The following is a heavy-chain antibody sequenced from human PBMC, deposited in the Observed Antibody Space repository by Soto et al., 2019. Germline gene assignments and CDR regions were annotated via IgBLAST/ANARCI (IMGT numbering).Heavy chain of an antibody. CDR1: GFTFSSYS. Sequence: GGSLRLSCAASGFTFSSYSMNWVRQAPGKGLEWVSSISSSSSYIYYADSVKGRFTISRDNAKNSLYLQMNSLRAEDTAVYYCARVAGFDWLSVPWGQGTLVTVSS. J-gene: IGHJ5*02. CDR3: ARVAGFDWLSVP. V-gene: IGHV3-21*01. D-gene: IGHD3-9*01. CDR2: ISSSSSYI.